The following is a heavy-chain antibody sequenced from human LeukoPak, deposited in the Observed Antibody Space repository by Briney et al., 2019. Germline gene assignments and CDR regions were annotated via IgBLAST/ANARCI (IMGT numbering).Heavy chain of an antibody. Sequence: GASVKVSCKASGGTFSSYAISWVRQAPGQGLEWMGGIIPIFGTANYAQKFQGRVTITADESTSTAYMELSSLRSEDTAVYYCARGSLGSWWIQLWSHYSNWFDPWGQGTLVTVSS. CDR3: ARGSLGSWWIQLWSHYSNWFDP. CDR1: GGTFSSYA. CDR2: IIPIFGTA. D-gene: IGHD5-18*01. J-gene: IGHJ5*02. V-gene: IGHV1-69*13.